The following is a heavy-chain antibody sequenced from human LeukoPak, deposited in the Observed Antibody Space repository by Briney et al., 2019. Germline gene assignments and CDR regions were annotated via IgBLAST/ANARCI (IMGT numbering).Heavy chain of an antibody. CDR2: IYHSGST. J-gene: IGHJ6*02. V-gene: IGHV4-4*02. CDR3: ARGRDGMGV. CDR1: GGSITSDNW. Sequence: PSETLSLTCAVSGGSITSDNWWTWVRQPPGKGLEWIGAIYHSGSTDYNPSLKSRVTISVDKSKNQFSLRLNSVTAADTAVYFCARGRDGMGVWGQGTTVTVSS.